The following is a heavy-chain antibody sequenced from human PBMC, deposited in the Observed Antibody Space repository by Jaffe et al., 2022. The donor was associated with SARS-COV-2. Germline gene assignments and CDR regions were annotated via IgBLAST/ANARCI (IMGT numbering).Heavy chain of an antibody. V-gene: IGHV4-59*01. CDR2: IYYSGST. Sequence: QVQLQESGPGLVKPSETLSLTCTVSGGSISSYYWSWIRQPPGKGLEWIGYIYYSGSTNYNPSLKSRVTISVDTSKNQFSLKLSSVTAADTAVYYCARNAGRGAFDIWGQGTMVTVSS. CDR3: ARNAGRGAFDI. CDR1: GGSISSYY. J-gene: IGHJ3*02. D-gene: IGHD3-10*01.